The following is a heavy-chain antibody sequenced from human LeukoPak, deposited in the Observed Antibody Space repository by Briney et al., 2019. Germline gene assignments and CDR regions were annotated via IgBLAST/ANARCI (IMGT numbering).Heavy chain of an antibody. CDR3: ARDWRGYNWNYVISYYMDV. CDR2: INPNSGGT. Sequence: ASVKVSCKASVYTFTGYYMHWVRQAPGQGLEWVGGINPNSGGTNYAQKFQGRVTMTRDTSLSTAYMELSRLRSDDTAVYYCARDWRGYNWNYVISYYMDVWGKGTTVTVSS. V-gene: IGHV1-2*02. CDR1: VYTFTGYY. J-gene: IGHJ6*03. D-gene: IGHD1-7*01.